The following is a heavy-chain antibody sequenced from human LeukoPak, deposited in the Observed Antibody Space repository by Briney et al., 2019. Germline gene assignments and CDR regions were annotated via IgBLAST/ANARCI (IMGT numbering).Heavy chain of an antibody. D-gene: IGHD6-6*01. CDR1: GFTFSSYW. CDR3: ARVPMIAARPRYFQH. Sequence: GGSLRLSCAASGFTFSSYWMSWVRQAPGKGLEWVANISQDGSEKYYVDSVKGRFTISRDNAKNSLYLQMNSLRAEDTAVYYCARVPMIAARPRYFQHWGQGTLVTVSS. J-gene: IGHJ1*01. V-gene: IGHV3-7*01. CDR2: ISQDGSEK.